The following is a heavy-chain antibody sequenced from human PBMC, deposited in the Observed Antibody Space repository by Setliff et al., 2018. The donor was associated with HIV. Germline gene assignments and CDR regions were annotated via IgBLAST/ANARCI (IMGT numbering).Heavy chain of an antibody. J-gene: IGHJ4*02. CDR3: ARALRIIGVIRY. CDR1: SASISSSGYY. Sequence: PSETLSLTCTVSSASISSSGYYWGWIRQPPGKGLEWIGSIYYSGSTNYNPSLKSRVTISVATSKNQFSLKLNSVTTADTAVYHCARALRIIGVIRYWGQGTLVTVSS. D-gene: IGHD3-3*01. CDR2: IYYSGST. V-gene: IGHV4-39*07.